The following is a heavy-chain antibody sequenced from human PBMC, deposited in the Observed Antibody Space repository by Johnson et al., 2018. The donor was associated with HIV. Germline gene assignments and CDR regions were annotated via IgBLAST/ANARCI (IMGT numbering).Heavy chain of an antibody. Sequence: QVQLVESGGGLVKPGGSLRLSCAASGIIFSDYYMSWIRQAPGKGLEWVSHISSSGSTIYYADSVKGRFAISRDNAQNSLYLQMNSLRAEDTAVYYCARDFSRVGATGRAFDIWGQGTMVTVSS. D-gene: IGHD1-26*01. V-gene: IGHV3-11*04. CDR2: ISSSGSTI. CDR3: ARDFSRVGATGRAFDI. J-gene: IGHJ3*02. CDR1: GIIFSDYY.